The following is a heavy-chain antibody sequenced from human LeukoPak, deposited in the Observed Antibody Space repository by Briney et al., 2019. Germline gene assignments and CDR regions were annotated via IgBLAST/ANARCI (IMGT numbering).Heavy chain of an antibody. CDR2: VSADNGNT. V-gene: IGHV1-18*01. CDR3: ARDHGYQLLV. Sequence: ASVKVPCKASGYSFTSYGISWVRQAPGQGLEWMGWVSADNGNTNYAQKLQGRVTMTTDTSTSTAYMELRSLRSDDTAVYYCARDHGYQLLVWGQGTLVTVSS. CDR1: GYSFTSYG. J-gene: IGHJ4*02. D-gene: IGHD2-2*01.